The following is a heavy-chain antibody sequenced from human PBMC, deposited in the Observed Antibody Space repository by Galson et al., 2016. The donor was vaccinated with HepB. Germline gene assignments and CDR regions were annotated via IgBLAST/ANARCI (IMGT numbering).Heavy chain of an antibody. CDR1: GGSIRGSDYY. Sequence: SETLSLTCTVSGGSIRGSDYYWGWIRQPPGKGLEWIGSFDYGGSTYYKSSLKSRVTISVDTSQNHFSLKLTSVTAADTAVYYCAGLWPLDYWGQGTLVTVSS. CDR3: AGLWPLDY. V-gene: IGHV4-39*02. CDR2: FDYGGST. J-gene: IGHJ4*02. D-gene: IGHD2/OR15-2a*01.